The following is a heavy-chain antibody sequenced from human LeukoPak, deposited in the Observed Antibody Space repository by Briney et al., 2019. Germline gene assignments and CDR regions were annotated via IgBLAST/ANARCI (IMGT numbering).Heavy chain of an antibody. CDR2: IYYSGST. J-gene: IGHJ4*02. V-gene: IGHV4-59*01. CDR1: GGSISSYY. Sequence: SETLSLTCTVSGGSISSYYWSWIRQPPGKGLEWIGYIYYSGSTNYNPSLKSRVTISVDTSKDQFSLKLSSVTAADTAVYYCARARRDGYNLRGFVDYWGQGTLVTVSS. CDR3: ARARRDGYNLRGFVDY. D-gene: IGHD5-24*01.